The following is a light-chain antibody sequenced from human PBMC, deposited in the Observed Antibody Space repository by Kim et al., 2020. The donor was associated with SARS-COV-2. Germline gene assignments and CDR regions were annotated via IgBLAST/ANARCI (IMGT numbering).Light chain of an antibody. CDR3: QESHTTPRV. CDR2: GAS. J-gene: IGKJ1*01. CDR1: QNIGAY. V-gene: IGKV1-39*01. Sequence: DIQMTQSPSSLSASVGDRVIMTCRASQNIGAYLNWYQQKPGKVPNLLIYGASILYRGVPSRFSGAGSGTDFTLTISTLQPEDFATYFCQESHTTPRVFGQGTKVDIK.